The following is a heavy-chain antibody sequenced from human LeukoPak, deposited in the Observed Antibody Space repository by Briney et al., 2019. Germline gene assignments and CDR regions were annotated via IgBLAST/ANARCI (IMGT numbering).Heavy chain of an antibody. CDR2: ISGSGGST. D-gene: IGHD3-22*01. CDR1: GFTFSSYA. J-gene: IGHJ4*02. CDR3: AKDLDYYDSSGSTMGFDY. V-gene: IGHV3-23*01. Sequence: GGSLRLSCAASGFTFSSYAMSWVRQAPGKGLEWVSLISGSGGSTYYADSVKGRFTISRDNSKNTLYLQMNSLRAEDTAVYYCAKDLDYYDSSGSTMGFDYWGQGTLVTVSS.